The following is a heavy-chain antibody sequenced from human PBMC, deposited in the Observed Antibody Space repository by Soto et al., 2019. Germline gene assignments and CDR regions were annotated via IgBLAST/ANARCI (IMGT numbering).Heavy chain of an antibody. CDR3: ASTYYYDSSGYRQRDYYYGMDV. V-gene: IGHV1-69*13. Sequence: SVKGSFKASGGTFSSYAIRWVRQAPGQGLEWMGGIIPIFGTANYAQKFQGRVTITADESTSTAYMELSSLRSEDTAVYYCASTYYYDSSGYRQRDYYYGMDVWGQGTTVTVSS. CDR2: IIPIFGTA. CDR1: GGTFSSYA. J-gene: IGHJ6*02. D-gene: IGHD3-22*01.